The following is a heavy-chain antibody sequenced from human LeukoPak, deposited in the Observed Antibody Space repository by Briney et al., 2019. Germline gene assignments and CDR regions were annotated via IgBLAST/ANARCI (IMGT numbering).Heavy chain of an antibody. J-gene: IGHJ4*02. V-gene: IGHV3-9*01. CDR3: AKSVMGIAFDY. CDR2: ISWNSGSI. Sequence: GGSLRLSCAASGFTFDDYAMHWVRQAPGKGLEWVSGISWNSGSIDYADSVKGRFTISRDNSKNTLYLQMNSLRAEDTAVYYCAKSVMGIAFDYWGQGTLVTVSS. D-gene: IGHD2-8*01. CDR1: GFTFDDYA.